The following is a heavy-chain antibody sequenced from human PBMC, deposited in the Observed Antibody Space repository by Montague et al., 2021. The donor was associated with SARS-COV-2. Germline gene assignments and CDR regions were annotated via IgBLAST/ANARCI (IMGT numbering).Heavy chain of an antibody. CDR2: ISDSGYTI. CDR3: AKDAKAIAY. J-gene: IGHJ4*02. CDR1: GFIFSDYY. Sequence: SGRVSCAASGFIFSDYYMTWIRQAPGKGLEWVSYISDSGYTIYYADSVKGRFTISRDNAKNSLYLQMNSLRAEDTAMYYCAKDAKAIAYWGQGTLVTVSS. D-gene: IGHD1-26*01. V-gene: IGHV3-11*01.